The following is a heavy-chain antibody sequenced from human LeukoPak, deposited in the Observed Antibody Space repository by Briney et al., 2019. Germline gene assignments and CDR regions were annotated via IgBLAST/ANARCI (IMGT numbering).Heavy chain of an antibody. CDR1: GFTFRSYW. Sequence: RGSLRLSCAASGFTFRSYWMHWVRQAPGKGLVWVSHINGDGGTTTYADSVKGRFTISRDNAKNTLYLQMNSLRAEDTAVFYCARSNNYGFDYWGQGTLVTVSS. V-gene: IGHV3-74*03. CDR2: INGDGGTT. CDR3: ARSNNYGFDY. J-gene: IGHJ4*02. D-gene: IGHD5-24*01.